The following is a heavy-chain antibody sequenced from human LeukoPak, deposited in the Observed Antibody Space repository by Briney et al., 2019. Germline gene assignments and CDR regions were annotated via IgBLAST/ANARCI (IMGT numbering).Heavy chain of an antibody. V-gene: IGHV3-23*01. J-gene: IGHJ4*03. CDR1: GFTFSSYA. D-gene: IGHD2/OR15-2a*01. CDR2: ISGSGSST. CDR3: AKSARSMALTTPVDY. Sequence: GGSLRLSCAASGFTFSSYAMNWVRQAPGKGLEWVSGISGSGSSTYYADSVKGRFTISRDNSKNTLYLQMNSLRAEDTAVYYCAKSARSMALTTPVDYWGQGTTVTVSS.